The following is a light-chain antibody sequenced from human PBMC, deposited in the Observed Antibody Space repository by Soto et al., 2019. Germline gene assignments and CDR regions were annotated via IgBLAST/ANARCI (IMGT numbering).Light chain of an antibody. J-gene: IGKJ4*01. CDR1: QSISSW. CDR2: KAS. V-gene: IGKV1-5*03. CDR3: QQYNSYSPLT. Sequence: DIQMTQSPSTLSASVGDRVTITCRASQSISSWLAWYQQKPGKAPKLLIYKASGLESGVPSRFSGSGSGTDFTLTISGLQPDDFATYYCQQYNSYSPLTFGGGIKVEIK.